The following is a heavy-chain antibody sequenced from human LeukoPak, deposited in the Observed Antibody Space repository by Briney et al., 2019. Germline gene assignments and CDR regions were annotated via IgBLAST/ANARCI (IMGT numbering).Heavy chain of an antibody. CDR3: ARWTIYGSGSYPEFNWFDP. J-gene: IGHJ5*02. D-gene: IGHD3-10*01. CDR2: IYPGDSDT. CDR1: GYSFTSYW. V-gene: IGHV5-51*01. Sequence: GESLKISCKGSGYSFTSYWIGWVRQMPGKGLEWMGIIYPGDSDTRYSPSFQGQVTISADKSISTAYLQWSSLKASDTAMYYCARWTIYGSGSYPEFNWFDPWGQGTLVTVSS.